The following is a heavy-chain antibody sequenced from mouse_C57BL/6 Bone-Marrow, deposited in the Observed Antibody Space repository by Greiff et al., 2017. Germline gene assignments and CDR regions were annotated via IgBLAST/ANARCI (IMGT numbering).Heavy chain of an antibody. D-gene: IGHD2-5*01. CDR2: IDPENGDT. J-gene: IGHJ3*01. CDR1: GFNIKDDY. Sequence: EVKLQESGAELVRPGASVKLSCTASGFNIKDDYMHWVKQRPEQGLEWIGWIDPENGDTEYASKFQGKATITADTSSNTAYLQLSSLTSEDTAVYYCTTGYSNWFAYWGQGTLVTVSA. CDR3: TTGYSNWFAY. V-gene: IGHV14-4*01.